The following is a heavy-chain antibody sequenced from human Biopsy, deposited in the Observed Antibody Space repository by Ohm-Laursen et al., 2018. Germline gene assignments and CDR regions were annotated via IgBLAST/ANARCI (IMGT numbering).Heavy chain of an antibody. CDR3: ARHAPSYSGSYWRYFDL. J-gene: IGHJ2*01. Sequence: SETLSLTCTVSGDSINSSYWAWLRQPPGKGLEWIGSIYNTETTFYNPSLKSRVTISVDTSMNHLSLRLTSVTAADTAVYYCARHAPSYSGSYWRYFDLWGRGTLVTVSS. D-gene: IGHD1-26*01. CDR1: GDSINSSY. CDR2: IYNTETT. V-gene: IGHV4-38-2*02.